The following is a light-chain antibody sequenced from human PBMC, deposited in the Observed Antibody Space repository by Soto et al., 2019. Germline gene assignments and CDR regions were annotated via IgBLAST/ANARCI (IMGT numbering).Light chain of an antibody. CDR3: QQYNTWPPKYT. CDR1: QSVKTY. J-gene: IGKJ2*01. V-gene: IGKV3-15*01. CDR2: GAS. Sequence: EIVMTQSPATLSVSPGGRATLSCRASQSVKTYLAWYQQRPGQPPRLLIYGASTRATGIPARFSGSGSGTEFSLTITSLQSEDFAVSYCQQYNTWPPKYTFGQGTKLEIK.